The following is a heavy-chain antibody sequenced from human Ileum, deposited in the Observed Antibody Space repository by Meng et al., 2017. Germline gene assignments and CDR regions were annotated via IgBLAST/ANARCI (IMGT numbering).Heavy chain of an antibody. CDR1: GFTFSSYW. CDR2: LNNDGSST. V-gene: IGHV3-74*01. D-gene: IGHD1-26*01. CDR3: VRDGSYYFDY. J-gene: IGHJ4*02. Sequence: GESLKISCVASGFTFSSYWMHWFRQAPGKGPVWVSCLNNDGSSTNYADSVKGRFTVSRDNAKNTLYLQMNSLRAEDTAVYYCVRDGSYYFDYWGQGTLVTVSS.